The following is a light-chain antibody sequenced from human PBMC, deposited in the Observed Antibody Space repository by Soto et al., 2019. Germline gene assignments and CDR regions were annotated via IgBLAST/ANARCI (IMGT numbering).Light chain of an antibody. CDR2: LNSDGSH. CDR1: SGHSNYA. J-gene: IGLJ2*01. CDR3: QTWGTDSVI. V-gene: IGLV4-69*01. Sequence: QLVLTQSPSDSASLGAWVKLTCTLSSGHSNYAFAWHHQQPEKGPRYLMKLNSDGSHSKGDGIPDRFSGSSSGAERYLTISSLQSEDESDYYCQTWGTDSVIFGGGTKLTVL.